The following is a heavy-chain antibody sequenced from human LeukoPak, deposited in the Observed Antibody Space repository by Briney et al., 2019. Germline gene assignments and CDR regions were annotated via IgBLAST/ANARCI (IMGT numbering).Heavy chain of an antibody. D-gene: IGHD3-16*01. Sequence: ASVKVSCKASGYTFTSYGISWVRQAPGQGLEWMGWISAYNGNTNYAQKLQGRVTMTTDTSTSTAYMELRSLRSDDTAVYYWAGSHGGTDEYYLDYWGQGTLVTVSS. CDR2: ISAYNGNT. CDR1: GYTFTSYG. J-gene: IGHJ4*02. CDR3: AGSHGGTDEYYLDY. V-gene: IGHV1-18*01.